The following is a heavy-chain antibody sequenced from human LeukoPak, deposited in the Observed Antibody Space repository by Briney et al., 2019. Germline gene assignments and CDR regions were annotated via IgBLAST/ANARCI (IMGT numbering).Heavy chain of an antibody. V-gene: IGHV3-30-3*01. CDR1: GFTFSTYS. Sequence: GGSLRLSCAASGFTFSTYSMHWVRQAPGKGLEWVAVISYDGSRIYYADSVKGRFTISRDNSKNTLYLQIYSLRTEDTAVYYCARDFRYGYHFDYWGQGTLVTVSS. CDR2: ISYDGSRI. CDR3: ARDFRYGYHFDY. D-gene: IGHD5-18*01. J-gene: IGHJ4*02.